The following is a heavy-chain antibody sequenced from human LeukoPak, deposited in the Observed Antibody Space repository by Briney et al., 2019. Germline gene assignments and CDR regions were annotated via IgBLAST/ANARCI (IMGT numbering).Heavy chain of an antibody. J-gene: IGHJ4*02. CDR2: IYYSGST. Sequence: SETLSLTCTVSGGSISSYYWSWIRQPPGKGLEWIGYIYYSGSTNYNPSLKSRVTISVDTSKNQFSLKLSSVTAADTAVYYCARGQRYDFWSGYPPIAFDYWGQGTLVTVSS. V-gene: IGHV4-59*01. CDR3: ARGQRYDFWSGYPPIAFDY. D-gene: IGHD3-3*01. CDR1: GGSISSYY.